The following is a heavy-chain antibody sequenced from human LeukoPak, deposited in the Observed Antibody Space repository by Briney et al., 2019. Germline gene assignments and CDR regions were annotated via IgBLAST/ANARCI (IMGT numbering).Heavy chain of an antibody. D-gene: IGHD6-19*01. J-gene: IGHJ5*02. Sequence: SEPLPLTCAVYGGPFSGYYWSWIRQPPGKGLEWIGEINHSGSTNYNPSLKSRVTISVDTSKNQFSLKLSSVTAADTAVYYCARGRSSVAGTGSYNWFDPWGQGTLVTVSS. V-gene: IGHV4-34*01. CDR1: GGPFSGYY. CDR3: ARGRSSVAGTGSYNWFDP. CDR2: INHSGST.